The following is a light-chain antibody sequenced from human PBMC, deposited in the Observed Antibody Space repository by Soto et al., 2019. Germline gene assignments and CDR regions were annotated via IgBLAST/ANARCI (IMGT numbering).Light chain of an antibody. V-gene: IGKV3-15*01. J-gene: IGKJ2*01. CDR3: HQYNNWPPYT. Sequence: EIVMTQSPATLSVSPGERVTLSCRASQSVSNNLAWYQHKPGQAPRLLIYGASTRATGIPARFSGSGSGTCFTLTISSLQSEDFAIYYCHQYNNWPPYTFGQGTKLEIK. CDR2: GAS. CDR1: QSVSNN.